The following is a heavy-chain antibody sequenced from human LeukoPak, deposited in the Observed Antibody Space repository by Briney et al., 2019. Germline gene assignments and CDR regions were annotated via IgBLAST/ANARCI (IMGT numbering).Heavy chain of an antibody. CDR3: AREGACGGSCTLFDY. D-gene: IGHD2-15*01. Sequence: ASVKVSCKASGYTFTGYYMHWVRQAPGQGLEWMGWINPNSGGTNYAQKFQGRVTMTRDTSISTAYMELRSLRSDDTAVYYCAREGACGGSCTLFDYWGQGTLVTVSS. J-gene: IGHJ4*02. CDR1: GYTFTGYY. CDR2: INPNSGGT. V-gene: IGHV1-2*02.